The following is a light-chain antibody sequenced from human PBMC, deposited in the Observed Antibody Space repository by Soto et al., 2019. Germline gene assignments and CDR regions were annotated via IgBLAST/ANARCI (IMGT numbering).Light chain of an antibody. CDR3: QQYDNSPRT. Sequence: EIVLTQSPGTLSLSPGERATLSCRASQSVNSNYLAWYQQKPGQGPRLRMYGASSRATGIPDRFSGSGSGTDFTLTISRLEPEDYAVYYWQQYDNSPRTFGQGTKVEIK. CDR2: GAS. V-gene: IGKV3-20*01. J-gene: IGKJ1*01. CDR1: QSVNSNY.